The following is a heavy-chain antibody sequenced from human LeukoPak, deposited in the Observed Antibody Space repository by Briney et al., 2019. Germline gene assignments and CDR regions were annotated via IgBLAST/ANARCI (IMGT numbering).Heavy chain of an antibody. CDR3: ARGRLKRGPFTKVAGALDY. V-gene: IGHV1-18*01. D-gene: IGHD6-19*01. J-gene: IGHJ4*02. CDR1: GYTFRNYG. CDR2: IGTYNGNT. Sequence: ASVKLSCKASGYTFRNYGITWVRQAPGQGLEWMGCIGTYNGNTDYAQKFQGRVIMTADTSTTTAHMELRSLRSDDTAVYYCARGRLKRGPFTKVAGALDYWGQGTRVTVSS.